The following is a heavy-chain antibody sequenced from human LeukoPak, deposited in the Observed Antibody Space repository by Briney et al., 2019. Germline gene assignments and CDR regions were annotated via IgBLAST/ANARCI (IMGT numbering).Heavy chain of an antibody. D-gene: IGHD6-6*01. CDR2: ISGSRSYI. Sequence: GGSLRLSCAASGFTFSSYSMNWVRQAPGKGLEWVSSISGSRSYIYYADLVKGRFTISRDNAKNSLYLQMNSLRAEDDTAVYYCARGFGSSIPYSYYYYLDVWGKGTTVTVSS. CDR1: GFTFSSYS. J-gene: IGHJ6*03. CDR3: ARGFGSSIPYSYYYYLDV. V-gene: IGHV3-21*01.